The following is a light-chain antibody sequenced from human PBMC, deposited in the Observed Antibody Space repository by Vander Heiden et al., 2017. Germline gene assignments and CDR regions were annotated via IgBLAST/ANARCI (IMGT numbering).Light chain of an antibody. CDR3: QQSYSTPRT. J-gene: IGKJ3*01. CDR1: QSISSY. Sequence: DIQMTQSPSSLSASVGDRVTITCRASQSISSYLNWYQQKPGKAPKLLIYAASSLQSGVPSRFSGSGSGTDFTLTISSLQPEDFATYYCQQSYSTPRTFGHGPKVDIK. CDR2: AAS. V-gene: IGKV1-39*01.